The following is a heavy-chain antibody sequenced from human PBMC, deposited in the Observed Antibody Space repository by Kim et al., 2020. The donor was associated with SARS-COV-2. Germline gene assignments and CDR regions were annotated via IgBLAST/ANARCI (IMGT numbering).Heavy chain of an antibody. CDR2: INHSGGST. CDR3: ARDQGITIFGTVDYYYYMDV. V-gene: IGHV1-46*01. J-gene: IGHJ6*03. CDR1: GYTFTSYY. D-gene: IGHD3-3*01. Sequence: ASVKVSCKASGYTFTSYYMHWVRQAPGQGLEWMGIINHSGGSTSYAQKFQGRVTMTRDTSTSTVYMELSSLRSEDTAVYYCARDQGITIFGTVDYYYYMDVWGKGTTVTVSS.